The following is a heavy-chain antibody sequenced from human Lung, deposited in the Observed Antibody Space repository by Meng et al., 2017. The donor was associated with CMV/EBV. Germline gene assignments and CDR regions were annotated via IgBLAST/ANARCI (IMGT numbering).Heavy chain of an antibody. V-gene: IGHV3-23*01. CDR1: GLTFSSHP. CDR3: ARGGPVAGKNWVDR. D-gene: IGHD6-19*01. CDR2: ISGSGGST. Sequence: GESXKISCVASGLTFSSHPMTWVRQAPGKGLEWVSSISGSGGSTYSADSVQGRFTISRDNSKNTLYLQMSALRDEDTALYYCARGGPVAGKNWVDRWGQGTLVTVSS. J-gene: IGHJ5*02.